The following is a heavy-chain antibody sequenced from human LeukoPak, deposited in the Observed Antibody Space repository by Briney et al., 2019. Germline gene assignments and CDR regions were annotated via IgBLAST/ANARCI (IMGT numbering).Heavy chain of an antibody. CDR3: ARVAGGSSPYYFDY. J-gene: IGHJ4*02. CDR1: GFTFSSYW. D-gene: IGHD6-13*01. CDR2: INSDGSST. Sequence: GGSLRLSCAASGFTFSSYWMHWVRQAPGKGLVWVSRINSDGSSTSYAASVKGRFTISRDNAKNTLYLQMNSLRAEDTAVYYCARVAGGSSPYYFDYWGRGTLVTVSS. V-gene: IGHV3-74*01.